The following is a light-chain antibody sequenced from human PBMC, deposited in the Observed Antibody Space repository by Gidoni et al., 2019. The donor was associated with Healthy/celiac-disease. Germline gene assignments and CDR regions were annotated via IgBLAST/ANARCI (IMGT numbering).Light chain of an antibody. CDR3: QAWDSSVV. Sequence: SYELTQPPSVSVSQGQTASITCSGDNSGDKYACWYQQKPGQSPVLVIDQDSKRPSGIPERFSGANSGNTATLTISGTQAMDEADYYCQAWDSSVVFGGGTKLTVL. CDR2: QDS. J-gene: IGLJ2*01. CDR1: NSGDKY. V-gene: IGLV3-1*01.